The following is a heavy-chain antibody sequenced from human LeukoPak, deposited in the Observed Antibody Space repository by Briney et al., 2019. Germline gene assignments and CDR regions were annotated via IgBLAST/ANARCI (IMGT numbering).Heavy chain of an antibody. CDR2: INHSGST. CDR3: ARGYGGAVAGLRNRFDP. CDR1: GGSFSGYY. D-gene: IGHD6-19*01. V-gene: IGHV4-34*01. J-gene: IGHJ5*02. Sequence: PSETLSLTCAVYGGSFSGYYWSWIRQPPGKGLEWIGEINHSGSTNYNPSLKSRVTISVDTSKNQFSLKLSSVTAADTAVYYCARGYGGAVAGLRNRFDPWGQGTLVTVSS.